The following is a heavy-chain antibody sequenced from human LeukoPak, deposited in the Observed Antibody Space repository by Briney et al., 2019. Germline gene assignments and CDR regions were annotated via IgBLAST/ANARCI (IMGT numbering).Heavy chain of an antibody. CDR3: ARDFEDGIDY. D-gene: IGHD3-9*01. Sequence: GGSLRLSCAASGFTFTNFWMSWVRQAPGKGLEWVANIHRDGSDKNYVDSVKGRFTISRDNAKNSLDLQMNGLRAEDTAVYYCARDFEDGIDYWGQGTLVTVSS. V-gene: IGHV3-7*05. CDR2: IHRDGSDK. CDR1: GFTFTNFW. J-gene: IGHJ4*02.